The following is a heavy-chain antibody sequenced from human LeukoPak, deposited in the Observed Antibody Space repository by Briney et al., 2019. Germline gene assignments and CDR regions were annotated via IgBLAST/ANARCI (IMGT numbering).Heavy chain of an antibody. Sequence: SVKVSCKASGYTFTSYGISWVRQAPGQGLEWMGGIIPIFGTANYAQKFQGRVTITADKSTSTAYMELSSLRSEDTAVYYCARLAAAGTPRNWFDPWGQGTLVTVSS. D-gene: IGHD6-13*01. CDR2: IIPIFGTA. V-gene: IGHV1-69*06. CDR3: ARLAAAGTPRNWFDP. CDR1: GYTFTSYG. J-gene: IGHJ5*02.